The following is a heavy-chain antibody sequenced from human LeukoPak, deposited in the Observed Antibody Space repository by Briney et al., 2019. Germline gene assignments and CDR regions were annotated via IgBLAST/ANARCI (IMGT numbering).Heavy chain of an antibody. V-gene: IGHV1-8*03. CDR2: MNPNSGNT. CDR3: ARDNPPANLDLDY. Sequence: GASVKVSCKASGYTFTSYDINWVRQATGQGLEWMGWMNPNSGNTGYAQKFQGRVTITRNTSISTAYMELSSLRSEDTAVYYCARDNPPANLDLDYWGQGTLVTVSS. CDR1: GYTFTSYD. J-gene: IGHJ4*02.